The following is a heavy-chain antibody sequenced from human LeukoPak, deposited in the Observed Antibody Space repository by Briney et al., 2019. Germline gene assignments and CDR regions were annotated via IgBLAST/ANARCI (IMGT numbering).Heavy chain of an antibody. J-gene: IGHJ6*03. D-gene: IGHD1-7*01. CDR1: GGSISSYY. CDR2: IYTSGST. Sequence: SSETLSLTCTVSGGSISSYYWSWIRQPPGKGLEWIGRIYTSGSTNYNPSLKSRVTISVDTSKNQFSLKLSSVTAADTAVYYCARGTGTRIHYYYYMDVWGKGTTVTVSS. V-gene: IGHV4-4*08. CDR3: ARGTGTRIHYYYYMDV.